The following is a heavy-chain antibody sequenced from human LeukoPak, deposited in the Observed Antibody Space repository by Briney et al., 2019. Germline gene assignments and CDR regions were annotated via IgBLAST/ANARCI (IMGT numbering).Heavy chain of an antibody. J-gene: IGHJ4*02. CDR3: ARGTRVYGDYEG. CDR1: GGSISSYY. Sequence: SETLSLTCTVSGGSISSYYWSWIRQPPGKGLEWIGYIYYSGSTNYNPSLKSRVTISVDTSKNQFPLKLSSVTAADTAVYYCARGTRVYGDYEGWGQGTLVTVSS. D-gene: IGHD4-17*01. V-gene: IGHV4-59*01. CDR2: IYYSGST.